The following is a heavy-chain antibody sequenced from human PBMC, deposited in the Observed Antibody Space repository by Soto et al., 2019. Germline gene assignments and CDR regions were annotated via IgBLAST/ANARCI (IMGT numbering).Heavy chain of an antibody. CDR2: MNPNSGNT. CDR3: VSTGTTLYYYYMDV. J-gene: IGHJ6*03. CDR1: GYTFTSYD. Sequence: QVQLVQSGAEVKKPGASVKVSCKASGYTFTSYDINWVRQATGQGLEWMGWMNPNSGNTGYAQKFQGRVTMTRNTSISTAYMELSSLRSEDTAVYYWVSTGTTLYYYYMDVWGKGTTVTVSS. D-gene: IGHD1-7*01. V-gene: IGHV1-8*01.